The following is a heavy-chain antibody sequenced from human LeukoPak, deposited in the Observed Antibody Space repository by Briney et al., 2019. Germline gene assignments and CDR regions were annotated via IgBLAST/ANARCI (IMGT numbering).Heavy chain of an antibody. D-gene: IGHD5-12*01. CDR2: IYYSGST. V-gene: IGHV4-30-4*01. CDR3: ATATNVGWLRYQDY. Sequence: PSETLSLTCTVSGGSISSGDYYWSWIRQPPGKGLEWIGYIYYSGSTYYNPSLKSRVTISVDTSKNQFSLKLSSVTAADTAVYYCATATNVGWLRYQDYWGQGTLVTVSS. J-gene: IGHJ4*02. CDR1: GGSISSGDYY.